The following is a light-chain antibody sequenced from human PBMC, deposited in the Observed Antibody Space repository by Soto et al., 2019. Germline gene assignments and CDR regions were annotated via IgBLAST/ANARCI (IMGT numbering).Light chain of an antibody. J-gene: IGKJ1*01. CDR1: QGITND. Sequence: DIHMTQSPSSVSGSGGDSGTRSFLASQGITNDLGWYQQKPGKAPKRLIYDASTLHSGVPSRFSGSGSGTEFTLTISSLQPEDFATYYCLQHNTYPWTFGQGTKVDI. CDR3: LQHNTYPWT. CDR2: DAS. V-gene: IGKV1-17*01.